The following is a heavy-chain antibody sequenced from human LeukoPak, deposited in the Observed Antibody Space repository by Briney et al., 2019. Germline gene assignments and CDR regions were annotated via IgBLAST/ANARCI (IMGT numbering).Heavy chain of an antibody. V-gene: IGHV4-59*01. CDR2: IYYSGST. Sequence: IPSETLSLTCTVSGGSISSYYWSWIRQPPGKGLEWIGYIYYSGSTNYNPSLKSRVTISVDTSKNQFSLKLSSVTAADTAVYYCARELRGFDYWGQGTLVTVSS. D-gene: IGHD4-17*01. J-gene: IGHJ4*02. CDR3: ARELRGFDY. CDR1: GGSISSYY.